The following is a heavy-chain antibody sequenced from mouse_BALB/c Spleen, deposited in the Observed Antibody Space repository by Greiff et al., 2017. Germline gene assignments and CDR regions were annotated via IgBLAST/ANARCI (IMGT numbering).Heavy chain of an antibody. Sequence: EVQGVESGGGLVKPGGSLKLSCAASGFTFSDYYMYWVRQTPEKRLEWVATISDGGSYTYYPDSVKGRFTISRDNAKNNLYLQMSSLKSEDTAMYYCAREGDYYGYWYFDVWGAGTTVTVSS. V-gene: IGHV5-4*02. CDR3: AREGDYYGYWYFDV. CDR2: ISDGGSYT. CDR1: GFTFSDYY. D-gene: IGHD1-1*01. J-gene: IGHJ1*01.